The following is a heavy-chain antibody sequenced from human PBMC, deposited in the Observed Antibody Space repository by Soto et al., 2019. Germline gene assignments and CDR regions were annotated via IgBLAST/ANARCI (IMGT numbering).Heavy chain of an antibody. CDR1: GFTFSSYA. J-gene: IGHJ4*02. Sequence: QVLLVDSGGGVVQPGRSLRLSCAASGFTFSSYAMNWVRQAPGKGMEWVALISHDGINKYYADSVRGRFTISRHSSTNTLYLQMNSLRAADTAVYYCGRCTSTSCHLGSDYWGQGTLVTVSS. V-gene: IGHV3-30-3*01. D-gene: IGHD2-2*01. CDR2: ISHDGINK. CDR3: GRCTSTSCHLGSDY.